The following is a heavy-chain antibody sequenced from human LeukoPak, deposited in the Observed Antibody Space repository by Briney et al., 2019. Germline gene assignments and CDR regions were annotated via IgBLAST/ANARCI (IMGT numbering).Heavy chain of an antibody. V-gene: IGHV4-30-4*08. Sequence: PSETLSLTCTVSGGSISSGDYYWSWIRQPPGKGLEWIGYIYYSGSTYYNPSLKSRVTISVGTSKNQFSLKLSSVTAADTAVYYCARVNRYYAFDIWAKGQWSPSLQ. J-gene: IGHJ3*02. CDR1: GGSISSGDYY. CDR2: IYYSGST. CDR3: ARVNRYYAFDI. D-gene: IGHD1-14*01.